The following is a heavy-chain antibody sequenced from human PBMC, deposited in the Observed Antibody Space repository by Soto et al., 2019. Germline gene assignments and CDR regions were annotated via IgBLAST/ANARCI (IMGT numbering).Heavy chain of an antibody. J-gene: IGHJ5*02. Sequence: SQTLSLTCAISGDSVSSNSAAWNWIRQSPSRGLEWLGRTYYRSKWYNDYAVSVKSRITINPDTSKNQFSLQLNSVTPEDTAVYYCARYSRCSGNGCYWFDPWGQGTLVTVSS. CDR3: ARYSRCSGNGCYWFDP. CDR2: TYYRSKWYN. V-gene: IGHV6-1*01. D-gene: IGHD6-19*01. CDR1: GDSVSSNSAA.